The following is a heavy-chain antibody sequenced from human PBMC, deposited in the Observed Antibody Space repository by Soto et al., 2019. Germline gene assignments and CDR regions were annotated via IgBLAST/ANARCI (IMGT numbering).Heavy chain of an antibody. CDR3: ARGEWFGETDY. Sequence: QVQLQQWGAGLLKPSETLSLTCAVYGGSFSGYYWSWIRQPPGKGLEWIGEINHSGSTNYNPSLKSRVTISVDTSKNQFSLKLSSVTAADTAVYYCARGEWFGETDYWGQGTLVTVSS. CDR2: INHSGST. CDR1: GGSFSGYY. D-gene: IGHD3-10*01. V-gene: IGHV4-34*01. J-gene: IGHJ4*02.